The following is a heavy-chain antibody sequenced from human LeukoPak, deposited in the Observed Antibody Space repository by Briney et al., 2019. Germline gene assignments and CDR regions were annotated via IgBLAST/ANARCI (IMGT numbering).Heavy chain of an antibody. Sequence: GGSLRLSCAASGFTFSSYAMHWVRQAPGKGLEWVAVISYDGSNKYYADSAKGRFTISRDNSKNTLYLQMNSLRAEDTAVYYCARALGDFWSGYYTGSLDTIYGMDVWGQGTTVTVSS. J-gene: IGHJ6*02. CDR1: GFTFSSYA. CDR2: ISYDGSNK. V-gene: IGHV3-30*04. CDR3: ARALGDFWSGYYTGSLDTIYGMDV. D-gene: IGHD3-3*01.